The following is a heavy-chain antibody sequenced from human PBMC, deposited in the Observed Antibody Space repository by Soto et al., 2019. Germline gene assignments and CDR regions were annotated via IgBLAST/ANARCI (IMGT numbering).Heavy chain of an antibody. D-gene: IGHD1-1*01. Sequence: EVQLVQSGGDLVQPGGSLRLSCKASGFTFSGYSMDWVRQAPGKGLEWIAYISGGGVPVYYAGSVKGRFTISRDNAKNSLYLQLNHLRDEDTAIYYCARGRANYYFDFWGQGALVTVSS. V-gene: IGHV3-48*02. J-gene: IGHJ4*02. CDR3: ARGRANYYFDF. CDR2: ISGGGVPV. CDR1: GFTFSGYS.